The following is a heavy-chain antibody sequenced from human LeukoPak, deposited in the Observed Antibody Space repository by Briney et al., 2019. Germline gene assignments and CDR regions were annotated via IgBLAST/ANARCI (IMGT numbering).Heavy chain of an antibody. CDR2: ISSNGGST. D-gene: IGHD4-17*01. J-gene: IGHJ6*02. CDR1: GFTFSSLA. CDR3: VLYGDYGGDYSYYRMDA. Sequence: PGGSLRLSCSASGFTFSSLAMHWVRQAPGKGLEYVSAISSNGGSTYYADTVKGRFTISRDNSKNTLFLQMSSLRAEDTAVYYCVLYGDYGGDYSYYRMDAWGQGTTVTVSS. V-gene: IGHV3-64D*09.